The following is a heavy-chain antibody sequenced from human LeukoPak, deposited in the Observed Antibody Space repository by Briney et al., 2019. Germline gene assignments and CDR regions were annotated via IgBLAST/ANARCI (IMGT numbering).Heavy chain of an antibody. J-gene: IGHJ4*02. CDR1: GYTFTSYD. Sequence: ASVKVSCKASGYTFTSYDINWVRQATGQGLEWMGWMNPNSGNTGYAQKFQGRVTMTRDTSTSTVYMELSSLRSEDTAVYYCAREGSDQLLYFDYWGQGTLVTVSS. CDR2: MNPNSGNT. CDR3: AREGSDQLLYFDY. V-gene: IGHV1-8*01. D-gene: IGHD2-2*02.